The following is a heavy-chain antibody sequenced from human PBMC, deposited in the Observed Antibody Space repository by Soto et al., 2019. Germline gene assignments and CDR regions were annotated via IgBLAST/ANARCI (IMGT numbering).Heavy chain of an antibody. CDR2: IYYSGSN. CDR3: ARDRYGVPRGDYFDS. D-gene: IGHD4-17*01. V-gene: IGHV4-31*03. J-gene: IGHJ4*02. CDR1: GGSISSGAHY. Sequence: QVQLQESGPGLVKPSQTLSLTCTVSGGSISSGAHYWSWIRQLPGKGLEWIGNIYYSGSNYYNPSLKSRVTISVDTSNNQFALNLSAVTAADTDIYYCARDRYGVPRGDYFDSWGQGILVTVSS.